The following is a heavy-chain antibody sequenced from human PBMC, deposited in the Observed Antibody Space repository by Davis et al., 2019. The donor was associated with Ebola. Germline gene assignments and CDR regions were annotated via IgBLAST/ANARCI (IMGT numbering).Heavy chain of an antibody. CDR3: ARDRPVVVPAASPYYYGMDV. V-gene: IGHV4-34*01. CDR1: GGSISGYY. Sequence: MPSETLSLTCTVSGGSISGYYWSWIRQPPGKGLEWIGEINHSGSTNYNPSLKSRVTISVDTSKNQFSLKLSSVTAADTAVYYCARDRPVVVPAASPYYYGMDVWGKGTTVTVSS. CDR2: INHSGST. J-gene: IGHJ6*04. D-gene: IGHD2-2*01.